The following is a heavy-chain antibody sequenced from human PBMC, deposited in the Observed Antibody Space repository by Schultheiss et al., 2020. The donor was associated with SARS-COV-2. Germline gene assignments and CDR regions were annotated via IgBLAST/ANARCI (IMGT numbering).Heavy chain of an antibody. CDR1: GYSFSSYW. CDR2: IYPGDSDT. Sequence: GESLKISCQGFGYSFSSYWIGWVRQMPGKGLEWMGIIYPGDSDTNYSPSFQGQVSISADKSISTAYLQWSSLKASDTAMYYCARGSMVQGVIRYIDYWGQGTLVTVSS. V-gene: IGHV5-51*01. CDR3: ARGSMVQGVIRYIDY. D-gene: IGHD3-10*01. J-gene: IGHJ4*02.